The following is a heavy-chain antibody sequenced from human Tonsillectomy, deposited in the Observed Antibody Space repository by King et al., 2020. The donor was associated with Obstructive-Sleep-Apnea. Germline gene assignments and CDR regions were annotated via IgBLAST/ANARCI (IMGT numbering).Heavy chain of an antibody. CDR2: INPSGSS. V-gene: IGHV4-34*01. Sequence: VQLQQWGAGLLKPSETLSLTCAVYGGSFSGYYWSWIRQPPGKGLEWIGEINPSGSSNYNPSLKSRVTISVDTSKNQFSLKLSSVTAADTAVYYCATRRGLRRDGYNIWGQGTLVTVSS. J-gene: IGHJ4*02. D-gene: IGHD5-24*01. CDR3: ATRRGLRRDGYNI. CDR1: GGSFSGYY.